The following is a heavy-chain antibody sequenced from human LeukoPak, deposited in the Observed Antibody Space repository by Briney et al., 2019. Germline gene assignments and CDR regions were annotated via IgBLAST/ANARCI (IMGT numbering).Heavy chain of an antibody. J-gene: IGHJ6*02. D-gene: IGHD2-2*02. CDR3: ARFVPYCSSTSCYTNYYYYGMDV. CDR2: IYYSGST. V-gene: IGHV4-59*01. Sequence: SETLSLNCTVSGGSISSYYWSWIRQPPGLGLEWIGYIYYSGSTNYNPSLKSRVTISVDTSKNQFSLKLSSVTAADTAVYYCARFVPYCSSTSCYTNYYYYGMDVWGQGTTVTVSS. CDR1: GGSISSYY.